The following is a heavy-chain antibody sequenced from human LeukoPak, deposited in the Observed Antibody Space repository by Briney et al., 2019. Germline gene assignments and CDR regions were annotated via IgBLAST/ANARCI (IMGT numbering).Heavy chain of an antibody. J-gene: IGHJ4*02. CDR1: GFNFSSSA. CDR2: ITSSGGDT. V-gene: IGHV3-23*01. Sequence: GGSLRLSCAASGFNFSSSAMTWVRQAPGKGLEWVSSITSSGGDTYYADSVKGRFTISRDSSKNTLYLQMNSLRAEDTAVYYCGKECSSSWFFWGQGTLVTVSS. D-gene: IGHD6-13*01. CDR3: GKECSSSWFF.